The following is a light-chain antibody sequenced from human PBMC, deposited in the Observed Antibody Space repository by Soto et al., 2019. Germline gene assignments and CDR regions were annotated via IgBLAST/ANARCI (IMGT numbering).Light chain of an antibody. V-gene: IGKV2-30*01. J-gene: IGKJ1*01. CDR3: MQGTHWPPT. Sequence: EVVMTQSPPSLPVTLGQPASMSCRSSQSVVYSDGNAYLNWFQQRPGQSPRRLIYTVSKRDSGAPDRFSDDGSGTDFTLKISRVEAEDVGMYYCMQGTHWPPTFGQGTKVEI. CDR1: QSVVYSDGNAY. CDR2: TVS.